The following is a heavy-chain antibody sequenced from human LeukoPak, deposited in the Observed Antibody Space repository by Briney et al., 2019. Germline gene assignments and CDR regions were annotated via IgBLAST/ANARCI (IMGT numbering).Heavy chain of an antibody. D-gene: IGHD3-22*01. CDR3: ARAYSRFYYYYMDV. Sequence: SETLSLTCAVYGGSFSGYYWSWIRQPPGKGLEWIGEISHSGSTNYNASLKSRATISVDTSKSQFSLKLSSVTAADTAVYYCARAYSRFYYYYMDVWGKGTTVTVS. CDR1: GGSFSGYY. V-gene: IGHV4-34*01. CDR2: ISHSGST. J-gene: IGHJ6*03.